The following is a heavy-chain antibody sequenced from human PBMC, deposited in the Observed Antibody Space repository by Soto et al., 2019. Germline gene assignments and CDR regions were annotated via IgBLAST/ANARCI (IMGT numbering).Heavy chain of an antibody. J-gene: IGHJ5*02. V-gene: IGHV3-30*18. CDR1: GFTFSSYG. CDR3: AKDHSGFDP. CDR2: ISYDGSNK. Sequence: GGSLRLSCAASGFTFSSYGMHWVRQAPGKGLEWVAVISYDGSNKYYADSVKGRFTISRDNSKNTLYLQMNSLRAEDTAVYYCAKDHSGFDPWGQGTLVTVSS.